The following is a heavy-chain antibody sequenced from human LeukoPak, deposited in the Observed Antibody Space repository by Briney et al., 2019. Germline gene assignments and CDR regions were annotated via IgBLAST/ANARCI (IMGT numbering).Heavy chain of an antibody. CDR1: GYTFTGYY. CDR2: INPNSGGT. Sequence: ASVKVSCKASGYTFTGYYMHWVRQAPGQGLEWMGWINPNSGGTNYAQKFQGRVTMTRDTSISTAYMELSRLRSDDTAVYYCARDRAPKYYDFWSGPDYMDVWGKGTTVTVSS. CDR3: ARDRAPKYYDFWSGPDYMDV. J-gene: IGHJ6*03. V-gene: IGHV1-2*02. D-gene: IGHD3-3*01.